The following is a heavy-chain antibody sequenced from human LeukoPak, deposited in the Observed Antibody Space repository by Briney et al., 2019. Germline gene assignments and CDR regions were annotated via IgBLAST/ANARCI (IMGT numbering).Heavy chain of an antibody. V-gene: IGHV3-21*01. CDR1: GFTFSSYS. CDR3: ARDQAIAAAGKGFDY. CDR2: ISSSSSYI. D-gene: IGHD6-13*01. J-gene: IGHJ4*02. Sequence: PGGSLRLSCAASGFTFSSYSMNWVRQAPGKGLEWVSSISSSSSYIYYADSVKRRFTISRDNAKNSLYLQMNSLRAEDTAVYYCARDQAIAAAGKGFDYWGQGTLVTVSS.